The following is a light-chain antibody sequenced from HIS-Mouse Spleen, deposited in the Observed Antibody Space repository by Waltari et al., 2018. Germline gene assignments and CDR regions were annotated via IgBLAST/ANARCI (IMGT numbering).Light chain of an antibody. CDR1: ALPKKY. Sequence: SYELTQPPSVSVSPGQTARITCSGDALPKKYAYWYKQNSGQAPVLVIYEDSKRPSGMPCGFSGSSSGTMATLTISGAQVEDEADYYCYSTDSSGNHRVFGGGTKLTVL. J-gene: IGLJ2*01. V-gene: IGLV3-10*01. CDR2: EDS. CDR3: YSTDSSGNHRV.